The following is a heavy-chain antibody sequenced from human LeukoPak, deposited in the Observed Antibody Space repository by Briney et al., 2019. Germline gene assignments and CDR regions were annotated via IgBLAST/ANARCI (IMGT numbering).Heavy chain of an antibody. CDR2: IYYSGST. D-gene: IGHD4-23*01. V-gene: IGHV4-59*01. J-gene: IGHJ4*02. Sequence: SETLSLTCTVSGGSISSYYWSWIRQPPGKGLEWIGYIYYSGSTNYNPSLKSRVTISVDTSKNQFSLKLSSVTAADTAVYYCARGLRGNFAFDYWGQGTLVTVSS. CDR1: GGSISSYY. CDR3: ARGLRGNFAFDY.